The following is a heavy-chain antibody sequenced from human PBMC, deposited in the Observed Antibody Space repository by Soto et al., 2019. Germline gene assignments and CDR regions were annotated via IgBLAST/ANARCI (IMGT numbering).Heavy chain of an antibody. Sequence: ASVKVSCKASGYTFTSYGISWVRQAPGQGLEWMGWISAYNGNTNYAQKLQGRVTMTADTSTSTAYMELRSLRSDDTAVYYCARVIVVVPAAAGMSAFDIWGQGTMVTVSS. CDR1: GYTFTSYG. J-gene: IGHJ3*02. CDR3: ARVIVVVPAAAGMSAFDI. V-gene: IGHV1-18*01. CDR2: ISAYNGNT. D-gene: IGHD2-2*01.